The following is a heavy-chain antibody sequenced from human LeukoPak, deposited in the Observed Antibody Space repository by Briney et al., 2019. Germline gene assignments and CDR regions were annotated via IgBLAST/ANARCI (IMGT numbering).Heavy chain of an antibody. D-gene: IGHD4-17*01. CDR3: VGVTTTTLFDC. V-gene: IGHV3-74*01. Sequence: GGSLRLSCAASGFTFSTYWMHWVRQEPGKGLVWVSRINRDGSSTIYADSVKGRFTISRDNTKNTLYLQMNSLRVEDTAVYYCVGVTTTTLFDCWGQGTLVTVSS. CDR2: INRDGSST. CDR1: GFTFSTYW. J-gene: IGHJ4*02.